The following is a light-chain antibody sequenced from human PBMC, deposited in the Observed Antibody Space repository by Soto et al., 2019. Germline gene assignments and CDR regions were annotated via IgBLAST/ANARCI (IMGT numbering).Light chain of an antibody. CDR2: GAS. CDR3: QQYGSLALT. CDR1: QSVSSSY. J-gene: IGKJ4*02. V-gene: IGKV3-20*01. Sequence: EIVLTQSPGPLSLSPGERATLSCRASQSVSSSYLAWYQQKPGQAPRLLIYGASSRATGIPDRFSGSGSGTGFTLAISRLEPEDFAVYYCQQYGSLALTFGGGTKVEIK.